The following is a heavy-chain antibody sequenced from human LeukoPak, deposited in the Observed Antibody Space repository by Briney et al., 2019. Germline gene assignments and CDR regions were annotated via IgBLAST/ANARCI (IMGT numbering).Heavy chain of an antibody. CDR2: IYYSGST. Sequence: PSETLTLSCTVSGGSISSYYWSWIRQPPGKGLEWIGYIYYSGSTNYNASLKSRVTISVDTSKNQFSLKLSSVTAADTAVYYCARASYCSSTRCPMSLDYWGQGTLVTVSS. J-gene: IGHJ4*02. V-gene: IGHV4-59*01. CDR1: GGSISSYY. CDR3: ARASYCSSTRCPMSLDY. D-gene: IGHD2-2*01.